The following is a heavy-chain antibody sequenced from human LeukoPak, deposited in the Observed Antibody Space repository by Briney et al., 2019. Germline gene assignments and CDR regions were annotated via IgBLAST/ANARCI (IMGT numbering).Heavy chain of an antibody. CDR1: GYVFITYG. D-gene: IGHD3-10*01. CDR3: ARDQYYHGLGSYYD. J-gene: IGHJ4*02. Sequence: ASVKVSCKASGYVFITYGINWVRQAPGQGLEWMGWINTSNGYSDYAQNFQGRITMTTDTSTDTVYMELGSLSSDDTAVYHCARDQYYHGLGSYYDWGQGTLVTVSS. V-gene: IGHV1-18*01. CDR2: INTSNGYS.